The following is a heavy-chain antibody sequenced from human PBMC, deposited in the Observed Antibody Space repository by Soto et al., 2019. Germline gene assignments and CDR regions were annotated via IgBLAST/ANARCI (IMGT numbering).Heavy chain of an antibody. CDR2: INQDGSEK. V-gene: IGHV3-7*01. CDR1: GFTFSSYW. CDR3: SPSLDY. J-gene: IGHJ4*02. Sequence: EVQLVESGGGLVQPGGSLRLSCAASGFTFSSYWMDWVRQAPGKGLEWVANINQDGSEKHYVASVKGRFTISRDNAKNSLYLQMRSLTGEDSALYYCSPSLDYCGQGTLVTVSS.